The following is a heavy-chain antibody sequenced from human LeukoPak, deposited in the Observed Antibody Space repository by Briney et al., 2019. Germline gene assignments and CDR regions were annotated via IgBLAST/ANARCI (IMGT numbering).Heavy chain of an antibody. CDR2: INHSGST. Sequence: SETLSLTCAVYGGSFSGYYRSWIRQPPGKGLEWIGEINHSGSTNYNPSLKSRVTISVDTSKNQFSLKLSSVTAADTAVYYCARGHSHYYDSSGYYYFDYWGQGTLVTVSS. D-gene: IGHD3-22*01. J-gene: IGHJ4*02. CDR1: GGSFSGYY. V-gene: IGHV4-34*01. CDR3: ARGHSHYYDSSGYYYFDY.